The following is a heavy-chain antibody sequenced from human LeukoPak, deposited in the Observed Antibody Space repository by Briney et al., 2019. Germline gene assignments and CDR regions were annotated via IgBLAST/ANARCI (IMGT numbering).Heavy chain of an antibody. D-gene: IGHD2-21*02. CDR2: IQNDGSNK. CDR3: AKDRIVLVTATFDY. CDR1: GFTFSLYG. J-gene: IGHJ4*02. Sequence: GGSLRLSCAASGFTFSLYGIHWVRQAPGKGLEWVSFIQNDGSNKYYADSVKGRFTISRDNSKNTLYLQMNSLRPDDTAMYYCAKDRIVLVTATFDYWGQGTLVTVSS. V-gene: IGHV3-30*02.